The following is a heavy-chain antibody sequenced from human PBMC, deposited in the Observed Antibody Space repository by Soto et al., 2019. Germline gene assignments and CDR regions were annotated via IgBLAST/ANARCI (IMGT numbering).Heavy chain of an antibody. V-gene: IGHV4-61*01. CDR3: ARSGAGSGWL. J-gene: IGHJ4*02. D-gene: IGHD6-19*01. CDR1: GGSVSSGRYY. CDR2: IYYSGRT. Sequence: QVQLQESGPGLVKPSETLSLICTVSGGSVSSGRYYWSWSRQPPGKGLEWIGYIYYSGRTSYNSSLKSRVTISVDTSKNQFSLKLSSVTAADTAIYYCARSGAGSGWLGGQGTLVTVSS.